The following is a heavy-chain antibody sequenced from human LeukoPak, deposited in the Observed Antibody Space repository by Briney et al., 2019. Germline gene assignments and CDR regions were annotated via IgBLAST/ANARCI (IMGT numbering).Heavy chain of an antibody. CDR3: AREGGNDIVLMVYATLGRYYYGMDV. J-gene: IGHJ6*02. CDR2: INPNSGGT. D-gene: IGHD2-8*01. V-gene: IGHV1-2*02. CDR1: GYTFTDYY. Sequence: ASVTVSFKASGYTFTDYYMHWVRQAPGQGREGMGWINPNSGGTNYAQKFQGRVTMTRDTSISTAYMELSRLRSDDTAVYYCAREGGNDIVLMVYATLGRYYYGMDVWGQGTTVTVSS.